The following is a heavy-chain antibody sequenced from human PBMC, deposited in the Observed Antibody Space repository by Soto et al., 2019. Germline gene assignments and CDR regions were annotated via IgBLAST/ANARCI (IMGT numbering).Heavy chain of an antibody. CDR3: ARPREPYGDYGEFDP. Sequence: PSETLSLTCTVSGGSISSGDYYWSWIRQPPGKGLEWIGYIYYSGSTYYNPSLKSRVTISVDTSKNQFSLKLSSVTAADTAVYYCARPREPYGDYGEFDPWGQGTLVTVSS. CDR2: IYYSGST. V-gene: IGHV4-30-4*01. CDR1: GGSISSGDYY. D-gene: IGHD4-17*01. J-gene: IGHJ5*02.